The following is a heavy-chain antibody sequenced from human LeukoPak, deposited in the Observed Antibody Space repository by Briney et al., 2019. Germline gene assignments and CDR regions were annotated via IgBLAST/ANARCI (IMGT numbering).Heavy chain of an antibody. J-gene: IGHJ2*01. CDR3: ARAKSYWYLDL. CDR1: GGSTTGYY. CDR2: IYTSEIT. V-gene: IGHV4-4*07. Sequence: SETLSLTCTVSGGSTTGYYWSWIRQPAGKGLEWIGRIYTSEITNYSPSLKSRVTILVDTSKNQFSLKLSSVTAADTAVYYCARAKSYWYLDLWGRGTLVTVSS.